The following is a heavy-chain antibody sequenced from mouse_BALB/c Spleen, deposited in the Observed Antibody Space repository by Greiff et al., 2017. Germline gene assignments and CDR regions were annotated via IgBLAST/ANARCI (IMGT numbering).Heavy chain of an antibody. V-gene: IGHV1-5*01. CDR3: TRWQDYYGSSSAWFAY. J-gene: IGHJ3*01. CDR2: IYPGNSDT. Sequence: EVKLQESGTVLARPGASVKMSCKASGYTFTSYWMHWVKQRPGQGLEWIGAIYPGNSDTSYNQKFKGKAKLTAVTSTSTAYMELSSLTNEDSAVYYCTRWQDYYGSSSAWFAYWGQGTLVTVSA. D-gene: IGHD1-1*01. CDR1: GYTFTSYW.